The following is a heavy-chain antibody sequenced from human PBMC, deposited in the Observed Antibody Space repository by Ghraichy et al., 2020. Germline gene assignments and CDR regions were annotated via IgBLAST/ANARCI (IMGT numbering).Heavy chain of an antibody. V-gene: IGHV2-70*04. CDR3: ARQISSGHYHDTFDC. CDR1: GFSLSSEATR. CDR2: IDWDDDE. D-gene: IGHD3-22*01. Sequence: SGPTLVKPTETLTLTCTFSGFSLSSEATRVSWIRQPPGKGLEWLARIDWDDDEFYSTSLKTRLTISKDTSKNQVVLTMTNMDPVDTATYYCARQISSGHYHDTFDCWGQGTMVTVSS. J-gene: IGHJ3*01.